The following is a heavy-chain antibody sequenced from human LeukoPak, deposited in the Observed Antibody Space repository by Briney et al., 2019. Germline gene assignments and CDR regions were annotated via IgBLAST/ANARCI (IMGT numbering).Heavy chain of an antibody. CDR2: INPNSGDT. V-gene: IGHV1-2*02. Sequence: ASVKVSCKASGYTFTGYYMHWVRQAPGQGLEWTGWINPNSGDTNHAQNFQGRVTLTRDTSISTAYMELSSLRSDDSALYYCAGEYCSGGTCRQGFDYWGQGTLVTVSS. J-gene: IGHJ4*02. CDR1: GYTFTGYY. CDR3: AGEYCSGGTCRQGFDY. D-gene: IGHD2-15*01.